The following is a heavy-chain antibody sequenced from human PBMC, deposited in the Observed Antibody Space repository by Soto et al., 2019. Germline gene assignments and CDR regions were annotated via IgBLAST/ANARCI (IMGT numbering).Heavy chain of an antibody. Sequence: WETLSLTCSVSGDSFSSYSWSWIRQPPGRGLEWIGYIYYSGSTTYNPSLKSRLTMSIDTSKNQFSLRLTSVTAADTAIYYCAGDYASGSYRFDYWGQGTLVTVSS. J-gene: IGHJ4*02. CDR3: AGDYASGSYRFDY. V-gene: IGHV4-59*01. CDR1: GDSFSSYS. D-gene: IGHD3-10*01. CDR2: IYYSGST.